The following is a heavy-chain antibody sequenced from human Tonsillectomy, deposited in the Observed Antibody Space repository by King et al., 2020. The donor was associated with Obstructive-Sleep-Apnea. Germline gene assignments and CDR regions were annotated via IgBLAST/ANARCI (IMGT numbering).Heavy chain of an antibody. CDR2: INQRVSEK. CDR3: VRDSCPDSGTYYYDAFDI. J-gene: IGHJ3*02. CDR1: GFTLSTYW. Sequence: VQLVESGGGLVQPGGSLRLSCAASGFTLSTYWITWVRQAPAKGLEWVANINQRVSEKNYVDSVKGRFPISRDNAKNSLYLQMNSLRGEDTAVYYCVRDSCPDSGTYYYDAFDIWGQGTMVTVSS. V-gene: IGHV3-7*01. D-gene: IGHD3-10*01.